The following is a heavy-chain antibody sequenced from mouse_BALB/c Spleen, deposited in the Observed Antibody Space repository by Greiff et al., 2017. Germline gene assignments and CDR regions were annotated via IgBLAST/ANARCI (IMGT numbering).Heavy chain of an antibody. CDR1: GYTFTSYV. D-gene: IGHD5-1*01. V-gene: IGHV1-14*01. CDR3: ARSRTSHYFDY. CDR2: INPYNDGT. Sequence: VQLKESGPELVKPGASVKMSCKASGYTFTSYVMHWVKQKPGQGLEWIGYINPYNDGTKYNEKFKGKATLTSDKSSSTAYMELSSLTSEDSAVYYCARSRTSHYFDYWGQGTTLTVSS. J-gene: IGHJ2*01.